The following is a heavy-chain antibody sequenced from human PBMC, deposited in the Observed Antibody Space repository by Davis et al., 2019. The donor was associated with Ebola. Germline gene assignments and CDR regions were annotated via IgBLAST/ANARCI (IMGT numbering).Heavy chain of an antibody. Sequence: MPSETLSLTCTVPGGSVSSGSYYWSWIRQPPGKGLEWIGYIYYSGSTNYDPSLKSRVTISVDTSKNQFSLKLSSVTAADTAVYYCARGRLYLGVWGKGTTVTVSS. CDR3: ARGRLYLGV. CDR1: GGSVSSGSYY. CDR2: IYYSGST. V-gene: IGHV4-61*01. D-gene: IGHD2-8*01. J-gene: IGHJ6*04.